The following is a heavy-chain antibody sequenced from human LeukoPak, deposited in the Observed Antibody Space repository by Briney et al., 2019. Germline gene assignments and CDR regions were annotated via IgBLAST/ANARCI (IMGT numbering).Heavy chain of an antibody. Sequence: SETLSLTCTVSGGSISSYYWNWIRQPAGKGLEWIGRIYSSGSTNYNPSLKSRVTISVDRSKNQFSLKLSSVTAADTAVYYCARAEGDYYDSSYYFDYWGQGTLVTVSS. CDR1: GGSISSYY. D-gene: IGHD3-22*01. CDR2: IYSSGST. V-gene: IGHV4-4*07. CDR3: ARAEGDYYDSSYYFDY. J-gene: IGHJ4*02.